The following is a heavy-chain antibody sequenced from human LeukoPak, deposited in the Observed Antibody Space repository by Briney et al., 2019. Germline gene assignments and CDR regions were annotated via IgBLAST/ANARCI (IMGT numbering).Heavy chain of an antibody. CDR1: GGSISSSSYY. Sequence: SETLSLTCTVSGGSISSSSYYWGWIRQPPGKGLEWIGSIYYSGSTYYNPSLKSRATISVDTSKNQFSLKLSSVTAADTAVYYCTSGLVGVVLIDFDFWGQGTLVTVSS. CDR3: TSGLVGVVLIDFDF. CDR2: IYYSGST. D-gene: IGHD3-3*01. J-gene: IGHJ4*02. V-gene: IGHV4-39*01.